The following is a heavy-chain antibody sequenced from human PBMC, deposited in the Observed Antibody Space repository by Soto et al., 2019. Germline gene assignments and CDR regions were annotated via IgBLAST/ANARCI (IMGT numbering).Heavy chain of an antibody. J-gene: IGHJ6*02. CDR1: GYTFTGYY. CDR2: INPNSGGT. CDR3: ASPGQTIAAAGTGNHYYYYGMDV. V-gene: IGHV1-2*04. D-gene: IGHD6-13*01. Sequence: QVQLVQSGAEVKKPGASVKVSCKASGYTFTGYYMHWVRQAPGQGLEWMGWINPNSGGTNYAQKFQGWVTMTRDKSISTAYLELSRLRSDDTAVYYCASPGQTIAAAGTGNHYYYYGMDVWGQGTTVTVSS.